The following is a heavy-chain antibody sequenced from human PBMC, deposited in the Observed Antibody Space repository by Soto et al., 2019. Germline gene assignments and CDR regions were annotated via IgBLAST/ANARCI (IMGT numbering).Heavy chain of an antibody. CDR3: ARSVTHFDY. CDR2: ISSSGSTI. V-gene: IGHV3-48*03. J-gene: IGHJ4*02. Sequence: EVQLVESGGGLVQPGGSLRLSCAASGFTFSSFEMNWVRQAPGKGLEWVSYISSSGSTIYYADSVKGRFTISRDNAKNSLYLQVNSLRAEDTAIYYCARSVTHFDYWGQGTLVTVSS. D-gene: IGHD4-17*01. CDR1: GFTFSSFE.